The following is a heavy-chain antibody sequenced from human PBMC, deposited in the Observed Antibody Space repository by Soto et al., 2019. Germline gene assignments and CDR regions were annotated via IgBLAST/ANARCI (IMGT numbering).Heavy chain of an antibody. CDR1: GGTFSSYA. D-gene: IGHD6-6*01. Sequence: ASVKVSCKASGGTFSSYAISWVRQAPGQGLEWMGGIIPIFGTANYAQKFQGRVTITADESTSTAYTELSSLRSEDTAVYYCARDSSSSRGGYYFDYWGQGTLVTVSS. CDR3: ARDSSSSRGGYYFDY. CDR2: IIPIFGTA. J-gene: IGHJ4*02. V-gene: IGHV1-69*13.